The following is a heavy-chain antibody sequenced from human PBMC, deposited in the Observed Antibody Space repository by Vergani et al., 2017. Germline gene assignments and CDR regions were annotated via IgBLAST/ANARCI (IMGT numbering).Heavy chain of an antibody. V-gene: IGHV5-10-1*03. CDR2: IDPSDSYT. CDR3: ARSGYYDSSGYYYPDY. Sequence: EVQLVQSGAEVKKPGESLRISCKGSGYSFTSYWISWVRQMPGKGLEWMGRIDPSDSYTNYSPSFQGHVTISADKSISTAYLQWSSLKASGTAMYYCARSGYYDSSGYYYPDYWGQGTLVTVSS. CDR1: GYSFTSYW. D-gene: IGHD3-22*01. J-gene: IGHJ4*02.